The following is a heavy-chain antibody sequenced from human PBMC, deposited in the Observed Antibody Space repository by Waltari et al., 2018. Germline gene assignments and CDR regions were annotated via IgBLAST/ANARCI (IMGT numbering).Heavy chain of an antibody. CDR1: GGSFSGYY. V-gene: IGHV4-34*01. Sequence: QVQLQQWGAGLLKPSETLSLTCAVYGGSFSGYYWSWIRQPPGKGLEWIGEINHIGSTNYNPSLKSRVTISVDTSKNQFSLKLSSVTAADTAVYYCVRVGAQQLGSARDYWGQGTLVTVSS. CDR3: VRVGAQQLGSARDY. J-gene: IGHJ4*02. CDR2: INHIGST. D-gene: IGHD6-13*01.